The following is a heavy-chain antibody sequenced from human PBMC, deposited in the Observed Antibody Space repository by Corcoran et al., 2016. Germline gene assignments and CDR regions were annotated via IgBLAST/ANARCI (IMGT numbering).Heavy chain of an antibody. J-gene: IGHJ6*02. D-gene: IGHD3-10*01. Sequence: QVQLVQSGAEVKKPGSSVKVSCKASGGTFSSYAISWVRQAPGQGLEWMGGIIPIFGTANYAQKFQGRVTITADKSTSTAYMELSSVRSEDTAVYYCARDVTMVRGFARSYYYGMDVWGQGTTVTVSS. CDR1: GGTFSSYA. V-gene: IGHV1-69*06. CDR3: ARDVTMVRGFARSYYYGMDV. CDR2: IIPIFGTA.